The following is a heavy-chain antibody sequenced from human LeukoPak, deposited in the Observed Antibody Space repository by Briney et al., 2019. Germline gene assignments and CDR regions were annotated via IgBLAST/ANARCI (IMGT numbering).Heavy chain of an antibody. J-gene: IGHJ4*02. CDR2: ISYDGSNK. CDR3: AREVSEGFDF. CDR1: GFTFSSYA. D-gene: IGHD3-22*01. Sequence: GGSLRLSCAASGFTFSSYAMHWVRQAPGKGLEWVAVISYDGSNKYYADSVKGRFAISRDNAKNSLYLQMNSLRAEDTALYYCAREVSEGFDFWGQGTLVTVSS. V-gene: IGHV3-30*09.